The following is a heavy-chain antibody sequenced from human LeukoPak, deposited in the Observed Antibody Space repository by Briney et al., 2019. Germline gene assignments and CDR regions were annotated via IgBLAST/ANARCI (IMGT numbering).Heavy chain of an antibody. D-gene: IGHD4-17*01. Sequence: GSLRLSCAASGFTFSSYWMSWVRQAPGKGLEWVANIKQDGSEKYYVDSVKGRFTISRDNAKNSLYLQMNSLRAEDTAVYYCARVNMTTVTTVDAFDIWGQGTMVTVSS. CDR3: ARVNMTTVTTVDAFDI. CDR2: IKQDGSEK. V-gene: IGHV3-7*01. J-gene: IGHJ3*02. CDR1: GFTFSSYW.